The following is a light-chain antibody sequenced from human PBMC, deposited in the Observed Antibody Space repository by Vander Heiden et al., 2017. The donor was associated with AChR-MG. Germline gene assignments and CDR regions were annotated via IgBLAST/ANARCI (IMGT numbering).Light chain of an antibody. CDR2: GAS. J-gene: IGKJ1*01. V-gene: IGKV3-15*01. CDR3: QQYNKWPWT. Sequence: EIVMTQSPATLSVPPGERASLSCRASQSVSSNFAWYQQKPGQAPRLLIYGASPRATGIPARFSGSGSGTEFTLTISSLQSEDFAVYYCQQYNKWPWTFGQGTKVEIQ. CDR1: QSVSSN.